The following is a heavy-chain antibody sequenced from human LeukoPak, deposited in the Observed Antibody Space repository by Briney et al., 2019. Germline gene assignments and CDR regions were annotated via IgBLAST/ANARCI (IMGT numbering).Heavy chain of an antibody. J-gene: IGHJ2*01. V-gene: IGHV4-59*08. CDR2: IYYSGST. CDR3: ARGGYCSGASCYSHRYFDL. CDR1: GGSISSYY. Sequence: SETLSLTCTVSGGSISSYYCSWIRQPPGKGLEYIGYIYYSGSTNYNPSLKSRVTISVDTSKNQFSLKLSSVTAADTAMYYCARGGYCSGASCYSHRYFDLRGRDTLVTVSS. D-gene: IGHD2-15*01.